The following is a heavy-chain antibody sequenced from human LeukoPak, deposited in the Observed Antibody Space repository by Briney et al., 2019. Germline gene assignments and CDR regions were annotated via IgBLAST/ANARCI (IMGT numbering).Heavy chain of an antibody. V-gene: IGHV1-24*01. CDR3: ATVNSRYHQLLYEPLVVFDP. CDR2: FEPDNGET. Sequence: ASLKVSCKVSGYTLTELSMHWVRQAPGKGLEWMGGFEPDNGETIYAQKFQGRVTMTEDSSTATAYMELSSLRSEDTAVYYCATVNSRYHQLLYEPLVVFDPRAQGTLVTVSS. D-gene: IGHD2-2*02. J-gene: IGHJ5*02. CDR1: GYTLTELS.